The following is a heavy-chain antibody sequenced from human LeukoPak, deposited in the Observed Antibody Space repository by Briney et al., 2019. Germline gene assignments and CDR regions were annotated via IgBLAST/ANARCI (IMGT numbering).Heavy chain of an antibody. CDR3: ARGGSMFFDS. J-gene: IGHJ4*02. D-gene: IGHD3-10*01. Sequence: GGSLRLSCAASGFNLSNYWMSWVRQAPGKGLEWVANTKEDGSEKYYVDSEKGRLTISRDNAKNSLYLQMNSLRVEDTAVYYCARGGSMFFDSWGQGTLVTVSS. V-gene: IGHV3-7*04. CDR2: TKEDGSEK. CDR1: GFNLSNYW.